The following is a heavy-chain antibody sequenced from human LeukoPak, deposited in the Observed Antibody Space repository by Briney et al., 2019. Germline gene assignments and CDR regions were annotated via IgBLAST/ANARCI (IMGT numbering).Heavy chain of an antibody. D-gene: IGHD6-25*01. CDR3: ARLAATVGFDY. Sequence: SETLSLTCTVSGGSISSYYWSWIRQPPGKGLEWIGYIYYSGGTNYNPSLKSRVTISVDTSKNQFSLKPSSVTAADTAVYYCARLAATVGFDYWGQGTLVTVSS. CDR2: IYYSGGT. V-gene: IGHV4-59*01. J-gene: IGHJ4*02. CDR1: GGSISSYY.